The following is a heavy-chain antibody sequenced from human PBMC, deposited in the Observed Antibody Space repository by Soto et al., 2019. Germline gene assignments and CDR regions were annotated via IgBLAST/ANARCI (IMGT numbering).Heavy chain of an antibody. V-gene: IGHV6-1*01. D-gene: IGHD6-6*01. CDR2: TYYRPKWYN. Sequence: SQTLSLTCAISGDSVSSNSAAWNWIRQSPSRGLEWLGRTYYRPKWYNDYAVSVKNRITINTETSKNQFSLQLNSVTPEDTAVYYCARDLESITARPVLRLDPWGKGTRVTFSS. CDR3: ARDLESITARPVLRLDP. CDR1: GDSVSSNSAA. J-gene: IGHJ5*02.